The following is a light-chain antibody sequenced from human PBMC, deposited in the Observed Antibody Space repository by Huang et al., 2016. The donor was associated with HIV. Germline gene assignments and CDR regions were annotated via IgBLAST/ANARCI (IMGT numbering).Light chain of an antibody. J-gene: IGKJ3*01. Sequence: DIQMTQSPSSLSASVGDRVTITCRASQDIDTYLNWYQQRPGKAPKLLIYNTFKLQSGVTSRFNGTGSGTDFALTITNMQPGDVATYFCQQSYTFTFTFGPGTAVNI. CDR3: QQSYTFTFT. V-gene: IGKV1-39*01. CDR1: QDIDTY. CDR2: NTF.